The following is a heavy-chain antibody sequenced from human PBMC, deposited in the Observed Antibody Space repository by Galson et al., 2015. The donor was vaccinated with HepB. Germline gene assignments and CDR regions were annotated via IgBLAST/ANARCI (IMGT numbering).Heavy chain of an antibody. CDR1: GFIFSNYG. D-gene: IGHD3-9*01. CDR2: TSFTDSSS. CDR3: AKGGYFDKIEE. V-gene: IGHV3-23*01. Sequence: SLRLSCAASGFIFSNYGMTWVRQAPGKGLEWVSGTSFTDSSSYYADSVKGRFTISRDNSKNTLYLLMTSLRAEDTAIYYCAKGGYFDKIEEWGQGALVTVSS. J-gene: IGHJ4*02.